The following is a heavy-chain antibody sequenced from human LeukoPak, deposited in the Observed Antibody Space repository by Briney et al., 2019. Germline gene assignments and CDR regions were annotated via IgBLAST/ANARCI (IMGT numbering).Heavy chain of an antibody. V-gene: IGHV1-8*01. CDR2: MNPNSGNT. Sequence: ASVKVSCKASGYTFTSYDINWVRQATGQGLEWMGWMNPNSGNTGCAQKFQGRVTITADESTSTAYMELSSLRSEDTAVYYCARDLNTGAVAGRDYFDYWGQGTLVTVSS. CDR1: GYTFTSYD. J-gene: IGHJ4*02. CDR3: ARDLNTGAVAGRDYFDY. D-gene: IGHD6-19*01.